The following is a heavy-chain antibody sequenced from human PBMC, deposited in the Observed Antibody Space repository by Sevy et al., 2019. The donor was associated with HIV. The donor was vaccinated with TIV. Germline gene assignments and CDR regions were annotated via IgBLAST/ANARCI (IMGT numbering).Heavy chain of an antibody. D-gene: IGHD7-27*01. CDR1: GFPLITST. Sequence: ASVKVSCQASGFPLITSTVAWVRQAPGQGLECLGWVAVYNGGTHYAQRFQGRLTMTTDTSANTAYMELRSLTSDDTAIYYCARGRTPNYYFDYWAQGSLVTVSS. CDR2: VAVYNGGT. J-gene: IGHJ4*02. V-gene: IGHV1-18*01. CDR3: ARGRTPNYYFDY.